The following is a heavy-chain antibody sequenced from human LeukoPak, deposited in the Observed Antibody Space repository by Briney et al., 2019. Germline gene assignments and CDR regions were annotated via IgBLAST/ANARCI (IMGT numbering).Heavy chain of an antibody. D-gene: IGHD3-10*01. J-gene: IGHJ4*02. CDR2: IKEDASDK. V-gene: IGHV3-7*01. CDR1: GFTFSNYW. CDR3: ATFDYYGSGGLFNY. Sequence: PGGSLRLSCAASGFTFSNYWMSWVRQAPGKGLEWVANIKEDASDKNYVDSVKGRFTLSRDNAKNSLYLQMDSLRAEDTAVYYCATFDYYGSGGLFNYWGQGTLVTVSS.